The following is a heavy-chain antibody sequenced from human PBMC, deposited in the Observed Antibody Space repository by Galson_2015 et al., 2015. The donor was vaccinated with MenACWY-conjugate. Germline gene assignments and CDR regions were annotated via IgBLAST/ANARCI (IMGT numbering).Heavy chain of an antibody. D-gene: IGHD3-16*01. CDR2: ISRNGKDE. J-gene: IGHJ4*02. Sequence: SLRLSCAGSGFTFSNYGMLWVRQAPGKGLEWVALISRNGKDEFYVDSVKGHFTLSRDNSKNTVYLHMNSLRAEDTALYYCAREEYVWADGGGDYWGQGTLVTVSS. CDR1: GFTFSNYG. CDR3: AREEYVWADGGGDY. V-gene: IGHV3-30*03.